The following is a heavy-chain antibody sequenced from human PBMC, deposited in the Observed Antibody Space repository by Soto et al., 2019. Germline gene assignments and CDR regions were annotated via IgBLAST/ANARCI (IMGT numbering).Heavy chain of an antibody. J-gene: IGHJ6*02. CDR3: ARALSSGWYLDYYYYYGMDV. CDR2: ISYDGSNK. Sequence: PXVCLRLSCAACGFTFSSYAMHWVRQAPGKGLEWVAVISYDGSNKYYADSVKGRFTISRDNSKNTLYLQMNSLRAEDTAVYYCARALSSGWYLDYYYYYGMDVWGQGTTVTVS. V-gene: IGHV3-30-3*01. D-gene: IGHD6-19*01. CDR1: GFTFSSYA.